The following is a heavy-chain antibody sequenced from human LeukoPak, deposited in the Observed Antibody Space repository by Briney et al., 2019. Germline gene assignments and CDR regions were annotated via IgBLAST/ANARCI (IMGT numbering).Heavy chain of an antibody. CDR1: GYTFTSYD. V-gene: IGHV1-8*01. Sequence: ASVKVSCKASGYTFTSYDINWVRQATGQGLEWMGWMNPNSGNTGYAQKIQGRVTMTRNTSISTAYMELSSLRSEDTAVYYCARGPRYCSSTSCYWGFDPWGQGTLVTVSS. D-gene: IGHD2-2*01. CDR2: MNPNSGNT. CDR3: ARGPRYCSSTSCYWGFDP. J-gene: IGHJ5*02.